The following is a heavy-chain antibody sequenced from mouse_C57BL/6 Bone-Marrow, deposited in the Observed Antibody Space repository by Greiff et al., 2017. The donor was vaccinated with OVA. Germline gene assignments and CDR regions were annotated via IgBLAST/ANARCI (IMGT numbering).Heavy chain of an antibody. Sequence: QVQLQQPGAELVRPGSSVKLSCKASGYTFTSYWMHWVKQRPIQGLEWIGNIDPSDSETHYNQKFKDKATLTVDESSSTAYMQLSSLTTEDSAVYYCARGFYLRDYWGQGTTLTVSS. J-gene: IGHJ2*01. D-gene: IGHD5-5*01. CDR2: IDPSDSET. V-gene: IGHV1-52*01. CDR1: GYTFTSYW. CDR3: ARGFYLRDY.